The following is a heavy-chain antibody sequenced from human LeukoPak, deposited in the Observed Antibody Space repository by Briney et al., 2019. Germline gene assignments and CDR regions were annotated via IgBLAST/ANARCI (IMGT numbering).Heavy chain of an antibody. D-gene: IGHD6-13*01. CDR1: VGSFSGYY. CDR3: ARGRPSAAGSLDY. Sequence: PSETLSLTRAVYVGSFSGYYWSWIRQPPGKGLEWIGEINHSGITNYNPSLKSRVTISVDTSKNQFSLKLSSVTPADTAVYYCARGRPSAAGSLDYWGQGTLVTVSS. V-gene: IGHV4-34*01. J-gene: IGHJ4*02. CDR2: INHSGIT.